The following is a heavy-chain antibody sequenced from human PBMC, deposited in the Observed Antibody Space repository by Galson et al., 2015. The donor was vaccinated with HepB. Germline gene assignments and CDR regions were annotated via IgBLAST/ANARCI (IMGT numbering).Heavy chain of an antibody. CDR1: GFTFGDYA. D-gene: IGHD6-13*01. Sequence: SLRLSCAASGFTFGDYAMSWFRQAPGKGLEWVSAITGSGDSTYYADSVKGRFTISRDNSKNTLYLQMNSLRAEDTAVYYCAKTPGYSRWTFTDYWGQGTLVTVSS. CDR2: ITGSGDST. CDR3: AKTPGYSRWTFTDY. J-gene: IGHJ4*02. V-gene: IGHV3-23*01.